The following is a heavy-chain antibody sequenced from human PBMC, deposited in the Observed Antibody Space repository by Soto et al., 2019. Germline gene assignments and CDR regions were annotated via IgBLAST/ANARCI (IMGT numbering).Heavy chain of an antibody. CDR3: AATSTYGDYSYXYYYYYMDV. D-gene: IGHD4-17*01. J-gene: IGHJ6*03. Sequence: PGGSLRLSCAASGFTFSSYAMSWVRQAPGKGLEWVSAISGSGGSTYYADSVKGRFTISRDNSKNTLYLQMNSLRAEDTAVYYCAATSTYGDYSYXYYYYYMDVWGKGTTVTVSS. CDR2: ISGSGGST. V-gene: IGHV3-23*01. CDR1: GFTFSSYA.